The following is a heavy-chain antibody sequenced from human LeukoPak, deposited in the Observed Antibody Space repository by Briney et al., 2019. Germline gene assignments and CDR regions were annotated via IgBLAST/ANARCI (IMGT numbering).Heavy chain of an antibody. J-gene: IGHJ3*02. V-gene: IGHV3-23*01. Sequence: VGSLRLSCAASGFTFSSYAMSWVRQAPGKGLKWDSAISGSGGSTYYADSVKGRFTISRDNSKNTLYLQMNSLRAEDTAVYYCAKDSDSSGYYRDAFDILGQGTMVTVSS. CDR1: GFTFSSYA. D-gene: IGHD3-22*01. CDR3: AKDSDSSGYYRDAFDI. CDR2: ISGSGGST.